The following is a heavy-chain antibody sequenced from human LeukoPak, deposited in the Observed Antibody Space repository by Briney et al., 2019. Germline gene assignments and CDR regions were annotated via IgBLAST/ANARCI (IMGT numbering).Heavy chain of an antibody. CDR2: MNPDGSTK. J-gene: IGHJ4*02. Sequence: HPGGSLRLSCAASGFAFSSSWMAWVRQAPGKGLEWVANMNPDGSTKNYVDSVRGRFSISRDNAKNSLYLQMNSLRADDTAVYYCARDSGYSAFDYWGQGTLVTVSS. CDR3: ARDSGYSAFDY. CDR1: GFAFSSSW. D-gene: IGHD5-12*01. V-gene: IGHV3-7*05.